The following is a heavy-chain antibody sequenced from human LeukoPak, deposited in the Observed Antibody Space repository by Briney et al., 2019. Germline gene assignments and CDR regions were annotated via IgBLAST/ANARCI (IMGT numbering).Heavy chain of an antibody. CDR3: AKGGYSSGWYGVDY. D-gene: IGHD6-19*01. J-gene: IGHJ4*02. V-gene: IGHV3-23*01. CDR1: GFTFRSHW. CDR2: ISGSGGST. Sequence: GGSLRLSCAASGFTFRSHWMHWVRQAPGKGLEWVSAISGSGGSTYYADSVKGRFTISRDNSKNTLYLQMNSLRAEDTAVYYCAKGGYSSGWYGVDYWGQGTLVTVSS.